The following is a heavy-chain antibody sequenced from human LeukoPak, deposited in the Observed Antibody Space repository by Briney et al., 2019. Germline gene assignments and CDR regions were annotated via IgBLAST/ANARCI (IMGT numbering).Heavy chain of an antibody. J-gene: IGHJ4*02. D-gene: IGHD6-19*01. V-gene: IGHV1-2*02. Sequence: GASVKVSCKASGYTFTGYYMHWVRQAPGQGLEWMGWINPNSGGTNYAQKFQGRVTMTRDTSISTAYMELSRLRSDDTAVYYCARDGERMIAVAGRPLFWGQGTLVTVSS. CDR2: INPNSGGT. CDR1: GYTFTGYY. CDR3: ARDGERMIAVAGRPLF.